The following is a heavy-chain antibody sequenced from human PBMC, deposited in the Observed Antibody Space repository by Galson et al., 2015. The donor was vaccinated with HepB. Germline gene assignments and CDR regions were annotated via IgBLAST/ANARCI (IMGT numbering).Heavy chain of an antibody. D-gene: IGHD2-15*01. CDR2: INGDGSST. CDR1: GFTFSTYW. Sequence: SLRLSCAASGFTFSTYWMHWVRQAPGEGLVWVSRINGDGSSTSYADSVKGRFTIYRDNAKNTLDLQMNSLRAEDTAVYYCARDPDYRCYSNMDVWGKGTTVTVSS. V-gene: IGHV3-74*01. CDR3: ARDPDYRCYSNMDV. J-gene: IGHJ6*03.